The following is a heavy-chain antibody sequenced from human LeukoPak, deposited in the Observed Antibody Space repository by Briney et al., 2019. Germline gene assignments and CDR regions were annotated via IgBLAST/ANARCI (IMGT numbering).Heavy chain of an antibody. CDR3: ARAGYCSGGSCSDWYFDL. CDR2: ISAYNGNT. Sequence: GASVRVSCKASGYTFTSYGISWVRQAPGQGLEWMGWISAYNGNTNYAQKLQGRVTMTTDTSTSTAYMELRSLRSDDTAVYYCARAGYCSGGSCSDWYFDLWGRGTLVTVSS. CDR1: GYTFTSYG. J-gene: IGHJ2*01. D-gene: IGHD2-15*01. V-gene: IGHV1-18*01.